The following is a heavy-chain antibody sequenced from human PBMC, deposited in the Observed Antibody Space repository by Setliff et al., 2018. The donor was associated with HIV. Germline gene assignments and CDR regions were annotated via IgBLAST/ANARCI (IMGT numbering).Heavy chain of an antibody. J-gene: IGHJ3*02. CDR3: ARIPTNITPNGFDI. CDR1: GGSMTSSNYY. D-gene: IGHD1-1*01. Sequence: SSETLSLTCTVSGGSMTSSNYYWGWIRQSPGRGLEWIGSISSSGSTTYHPSLRSRVTVSAATSKNQFSLNLSSVTAADTAVYYCARIPTNITPNGFDIWGQGTMVTVSS. CDR2: ISSSGST. V-gene: IGHV4-39*07.